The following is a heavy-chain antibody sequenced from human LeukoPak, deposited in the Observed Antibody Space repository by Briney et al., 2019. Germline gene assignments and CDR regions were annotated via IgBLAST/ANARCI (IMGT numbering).Heavy chain of an antibody. D-gene: IGHD3-10*01. J-gene: IGHJ5*02. Sequence: GGSLRLSCAASGFTFSSYDMHWVRQATGKGLEWVSAIGTAGDIYYPGSVKGRFTISRDNSKNTLYLQMNSLRAEDTAVYYCAKDQEVLLWFGEPNNWFDPWGQGTLVTVSS. CDR3: AKDQEVLLWFGEPNNWFDP. CDR2: IGTAGDI. V-gene: IGHV3-13*04. CDR1: GFTFSSYD.